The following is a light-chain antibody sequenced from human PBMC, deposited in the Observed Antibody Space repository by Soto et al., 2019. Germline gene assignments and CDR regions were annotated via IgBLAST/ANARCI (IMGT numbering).Light chain of an antibody. V-gene: IGLV1-40*01. J-gene: IGLJ1*01. CDR3: QSYDISLHNYV. CDR2: GDN. CDR1: TSNIGAPYD. Sequence: VLTQPPSVSGAPGQRVSISCTGSTSNIGAPYDVHWYQHLPGTAPKLLIYGDNNRPSGVPDRFSGSKSGTSASLAITRLQAEDEADYYCQSYDISLHNYVFGTGTKATVL.